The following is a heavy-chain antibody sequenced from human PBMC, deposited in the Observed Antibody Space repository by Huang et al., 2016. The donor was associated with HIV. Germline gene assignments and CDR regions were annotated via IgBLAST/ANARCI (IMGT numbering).Heavy chain of an antibody. Sequence: VQLVESGGALVQPGGSLRLSCAASGFPVTTNYMNWVRQAPGKGREGVWTMVSGDKTSNKDTVKGRFTVSRDNSKNTLYLQMNSRRVEDTATYYCAREMMVRGVSVPITDGYFYYGMDVWGHGTTVSVSS. D-gene: IGHD3-10*01. V-gene: IGHV3-53*01. J-gene: IGHJ6*02. CDR2: MVSGDKT. CDR3: AREMMVRGVSVPITDGYFYYGMDV. CDR1: GFPVTTNY.